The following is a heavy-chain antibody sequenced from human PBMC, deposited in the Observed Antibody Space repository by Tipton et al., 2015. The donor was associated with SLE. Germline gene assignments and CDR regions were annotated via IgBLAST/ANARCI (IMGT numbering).Heavy chain of an antibody. CDR1: GYNFTSYW. Sequence: QLVQSGAEVKKPGESLKISCKGFGYNFTSYWIAWVRQMPGKGLEWMGIIYPGDSDTRYSPSFQGQVTISADKSISTAYLQWSSLKASDTAMYYCARGDIVVVVAATPAFDIWGQGTMVTVSS. CDR3: ARGDIVVVVAATPAFDI. CDR2: IYPGDSDT. V-gene: IGHV5-51*01. J-gene: IGHJ3*02. D-gene: IGHD2-15*01.